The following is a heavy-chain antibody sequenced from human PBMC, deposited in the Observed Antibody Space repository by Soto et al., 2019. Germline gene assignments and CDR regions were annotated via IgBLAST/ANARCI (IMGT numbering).Heavy chain of an antibody. V-gene: IGHV2-70*04. D-gene: IGHD4-17*01. CDR1: GFSISTNGML. J-gene: IGHJ6*02. CDR3: ARRSAVTVYRLEV. Sequence: SGPTLVNPTQTLTLTCTFSGFSISTNGMLVNWFRQPPGQALELLSRIDWDEDKYYSTSLRNRLTISKDTSKNQVVLTMTNMDPVDTATYYCARRSAVTVYRLEVWGQGTTVPVSS. CDR2: IDWDEDK.